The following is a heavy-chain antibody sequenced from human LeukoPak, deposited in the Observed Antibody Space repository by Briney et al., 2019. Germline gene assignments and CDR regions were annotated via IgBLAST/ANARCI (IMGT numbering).Heavy chain of an antibody. D-gene: IGHD6-13*01. CDR2: IIENGGET. CDR3: AKDYEYNSNTWYFH. Sequence: QSGGSLRLSCAASGFTFNKFAMSWVRQAPGKGLEWVSGIIENGGETYYADSVRGRFTISRDNSKNTLYLQMNSLRAEDTAVYYCAKDYEYNSNTWYFHWGRGTLVSVSS. V-gene: IGHV3-23*01. CDR1: GFTFNKFA. J-gene: IGHJ4*02.